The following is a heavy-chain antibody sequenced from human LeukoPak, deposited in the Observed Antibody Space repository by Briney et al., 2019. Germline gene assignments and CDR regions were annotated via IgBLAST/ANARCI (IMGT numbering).Heavy chain of an antibody. CDR2: IRYDGSNK. V-gene: IGHV3-30*02. CDR1: GFTFSSYG. Sequence: GGSLRLSCAASGFTFSSYGMHWVRQAPGKGLEWVAFIRYDGSNKYYADSVKGRFTISRDNSKNTLYLQMNSLRAEDTAVYYCAKDRGGHSWEAFDIWAKGQWSPSLQ. J-gene: IGHJ3*02. D-gene: IGHD1-26*01. CDR3: AKDRGGHSWEAFDI.